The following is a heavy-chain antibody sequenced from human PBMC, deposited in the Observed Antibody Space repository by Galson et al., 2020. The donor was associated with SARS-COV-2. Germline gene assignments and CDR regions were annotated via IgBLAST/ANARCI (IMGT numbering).Heavy chain of an antibody. J-gene: IGHJ2*01. V-gene: IGHV3-13*01. D-gene: IGHD2-21*02. Sequence: GGSLRLSCAASGFTFSSYDMHWVRQATGKGLEWVSAIGTAGDTYYPGSVKGRFTISRENAKNSLYLRMNSLRAGDTAVYYCTRVPTRVAYCGGDCYSAAWYFDLWGRGTLVTVSS. CDR3: TRVPTRVAYCGGDCYSAAWYFDL. CDR1: GFTFSSYD. CDR2: IGTAGDT.